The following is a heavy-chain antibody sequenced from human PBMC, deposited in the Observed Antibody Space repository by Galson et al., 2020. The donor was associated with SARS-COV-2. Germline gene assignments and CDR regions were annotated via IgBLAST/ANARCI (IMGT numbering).Heavy chain of an antibody. CDR2: ISSSSSYI. Sequence: GGSLRLSCAASGFTFSSYSMNWVRQAPGKGLEWVSSISSSSSYIYYADSVKGRFTISRDNAKNSLYLQMNSLRAEDTAVYYCARGKEMATTYYFDYWGQGTLVTVSS. J-gene: IGHJ4*02. CDR1: GFTFSSYS. D-gene: IGHD5-12*01. CDR3: ARGKEMATTYYFDY. V-gene: IGHV3-21*01.